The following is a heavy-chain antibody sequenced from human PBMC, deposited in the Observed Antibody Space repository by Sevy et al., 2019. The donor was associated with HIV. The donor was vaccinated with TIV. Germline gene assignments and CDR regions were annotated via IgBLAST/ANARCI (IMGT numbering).Heavy chain of an antibody. V-gene: IGHV1-18*01. CDR2: ISAYNGNT. CDR1: GYTFTSYG. D-gene: IGHD2-21*02. Sequence: ASVKVSCKASGYTFTSYGISWVRQAPGQGLEWMGWISAYNGNTNYAQKLQGRVTMTTDTSTSTAYMELRSLGSDDTAVYYCASSYCGGDCPSFDYYYYYGMDVWGQGTTVTVSS. J-gene: IGHJ6*02. CDR3: ASSYCGGDCPSFDYYYYYGMDV.